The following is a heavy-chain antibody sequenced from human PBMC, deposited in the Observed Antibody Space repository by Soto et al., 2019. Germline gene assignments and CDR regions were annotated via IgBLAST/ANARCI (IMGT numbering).Heavy chain of an antibody. CDR2: IYYSGST. V-gene: IGHV4-59*12. CDR1: GGSISSYY. J-gene: IGHJ5*02. Sequence: SETLSLTGAGSGGSISSYYWSWIRQPPGKGLEWIGYIYYSGSTNYNPSLKSRVTISVDTSKNQFSLKLSSVTAADTAVYYCARARHKYSSGWYPLAYGGFDPWGQGTLVTVSS. CDR3: ARARHKYSSGWYPLAYGGFDP. D-gene: IGHD6-19*01.